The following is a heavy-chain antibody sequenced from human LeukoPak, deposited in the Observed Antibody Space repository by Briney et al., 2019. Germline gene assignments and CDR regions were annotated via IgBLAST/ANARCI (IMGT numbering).Heavy chain of an antibody. J-gene: IGHJ4*02. V-gene: IGHV3-21*04. D-gene: IGHD4-17*01. Sequence: GGSLRLSCAASGFTFSSYSMNWVRQAPGKGLEWVSSISRSSSFIYYADSVKGRFTISRDNSKNTLYLQMNSLRAEDTAVYYCAKRFNYGDYGLFDYWGQGTLVTVSS. CDR2: ISRSSSFI. CDR1: GFTFSSYS. CDR3: AKRFNYGDYGLFDY.